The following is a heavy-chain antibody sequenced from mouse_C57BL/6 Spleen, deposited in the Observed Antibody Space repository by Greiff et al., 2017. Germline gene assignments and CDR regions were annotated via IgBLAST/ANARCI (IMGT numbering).Heavy chain of an antibody. J-gene: IGHJ2*01. D-gene: IGHD2-1*01. CDR1: GYTFTDYE. V-gene: IGHV1-15*01. CDR3: TTSTMAYYFDY. CDR2: IAPETGGT. Sequence: QVQLKESGAELVRPGASVTLSCKASGYTFTDYEMHWVKQTPVHGLEWIGAIAPETGGTAYNQKFKGKAILTADKSSSTAYMELRSLTSEDSAVYYCTTSTMAYYFDYWGQGTTLTVSS.